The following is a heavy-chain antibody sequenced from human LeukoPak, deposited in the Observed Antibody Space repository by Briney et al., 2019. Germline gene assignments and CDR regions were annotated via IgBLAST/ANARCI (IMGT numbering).Heavy chain of an antibody. J-gene: IGHJ5*02. CDR2: MNPNSGNT. Sequence: ASVKVSCKASGYTFTSYDINWVRQATGQGLEWMGWMNPNSGNTGYAQKFQGRVTMTRNTSTSTAYMELSSLRSEDTAVYYCASMSTSYCSGGSCYPGTWFDPWGQGTLVTVSS. D-gene: IGHD2-15*01. CDR1: GYTFTSYD. V-gene: IGHV1-8*01. CDR3: ASMSTSYCSGGSCYPGTWFDP.